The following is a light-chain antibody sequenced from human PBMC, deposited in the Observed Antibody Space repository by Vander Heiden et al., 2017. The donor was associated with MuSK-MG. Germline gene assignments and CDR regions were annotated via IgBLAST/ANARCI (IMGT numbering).Light chain of an antibody. CDR3: QCYDSSLTGSVL. CDR2: DNN. Sequence: QSVLTQPPSVSGAPGQRVSISCPGSSSNIGAGHDVHWFPQPPGTAPTPLIYDNNNRPAGVPDRFSGSKSGTSASLAIAGLQAEDEADYYCQCYDSSLTGSVLFGGGTKLTVL. CDR1: SSNIGAGHD. J-gene: IGLJ3*02. V-gene: IGLV1-40*01.